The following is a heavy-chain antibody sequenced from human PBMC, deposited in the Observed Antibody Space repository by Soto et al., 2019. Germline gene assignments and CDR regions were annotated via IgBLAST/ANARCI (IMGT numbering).Heavy chain of an antibody. D-gene: IGHD2-15*01. V-gene: IGHV3-74*01. Sequence: EVQLVESGGGLVQPGGSLRLSCAASGFTFSTYWMHWVRQAPGKGLVWVSRINGDGSSTSYADSVKGRFTISRDNAKNTLYLQRNSLRAEDTAVYYCARGYCSGGSCSPGGMDVWGQGTTVTVSS. CDR1: GFTFSTYW. J-gene: IGHJ6*02. CDR3: ARGYCSGGSCSPGGMDV. CDR2: INGDGSST.